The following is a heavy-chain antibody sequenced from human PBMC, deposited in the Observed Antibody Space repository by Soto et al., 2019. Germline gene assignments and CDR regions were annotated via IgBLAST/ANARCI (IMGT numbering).Heavy chain of an antibody. V-gene: IGHV1-18*01. CDR3: ARGSDSSDDNDNSFDY. J-gene: IGHJ4*02. CDR2: ISAYNGNT. CDR1: GCTFTSYG. D-gene: IGHD6-19*01. Sequence: GASVTVSCKASGCTFTSYGISLVRQAPGQGLEWMGWISAYNGNTNYAQKLQGRVTMTTDTSTSTAYMELRSLRSDDTAVYYCARGSDSSDDNDNSFDYWGQGTLVTVSS.